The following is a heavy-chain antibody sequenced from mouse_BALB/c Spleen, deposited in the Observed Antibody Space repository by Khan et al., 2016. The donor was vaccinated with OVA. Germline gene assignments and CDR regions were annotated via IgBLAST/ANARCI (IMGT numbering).Heavy chain of an antibody. J-gene: IGHJ3*01. CDR2: INPSTGYT. D-gene: IGHD1-1*01. Sequence: VQLQQSGAELAKPGASVKMSCKASGYTFTSYWMHWVKQRPGQGLEWIGYINPSTGYTEYNQRFKDKATLNADKSSSTAYMQLSSLTSEDSAVYYCANHGSSSAWFTYWGQGTLVTVSA. CDR3: ANHGSSSAWFTY. V-gene: IGHV1-7*01. CDR1: GYTFTSYW.